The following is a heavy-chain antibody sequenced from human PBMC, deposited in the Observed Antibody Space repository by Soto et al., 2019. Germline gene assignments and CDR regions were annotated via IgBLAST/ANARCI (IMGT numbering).Heavy chain of an antibody. Sequence: EVQLLESGGGLVQPGGSLRLSCAASGFTFSNYAMRWVRQAPGKALEWVSSINIVGGATNYADSVRGRFTMSRDDSRNTVFLQMNSLRAEDTAVYYCTKNYYFDSWGQGTLVTVSS. CDR1: GFTFSNYA. V-gene: IGHV3-23*01. CDR3: TKNYYFDS. CDR2: INIVGGAT. J-gene: IGHJ4*02.